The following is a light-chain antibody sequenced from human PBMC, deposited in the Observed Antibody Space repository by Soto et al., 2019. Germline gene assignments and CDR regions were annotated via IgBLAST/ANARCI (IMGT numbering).Light chain of an antibody. J-gene: IGKJ1*01. V-gene: IGKV1-5*03. Sequence: DIQMTQSPSTLSGSVGDRVTITCRASQTITSWLAWYQQKXGKAHXLLIYKASTLQSGVPSRFSGSGSGTEFTLTISSLQPDDFATYYCQHYNSYSEAFGQGTRWIT. CDR3: QHYNSYSEA. CDR2: KAS. CDR1: QTITSW.